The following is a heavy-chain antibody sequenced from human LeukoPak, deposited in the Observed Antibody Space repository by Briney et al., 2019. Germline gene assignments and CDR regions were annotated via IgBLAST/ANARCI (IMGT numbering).Heavy chain of an antibody. CDR2: IYTSGST. J-gene: IGHJ4*02. D-gene: IGHD5-24*01. Sequence: SETLSLTCTVSGGSISTFYWSWLRQPPGKGLEWIGYIYTSGSTNYNPSLKSRVTISVDTSKNQISLKLSSVTAADTAVYYCARGVEMATIDFDYWGQGTLVTVSS. CDR1: GGSISTFY. CDR3: ARGVEMATIDFDY. V-gene: IGHV4-4*09.